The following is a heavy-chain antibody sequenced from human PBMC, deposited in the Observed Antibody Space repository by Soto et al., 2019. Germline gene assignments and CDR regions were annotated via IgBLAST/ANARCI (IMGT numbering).Heavy chain of an antibody. CDR2: IYWDDDK. J-gene: IGHJ4*02. V-gene: IGHV2-5*02. Sequence: GSGPTLVNPTQTLTLTCTFSGFSLNTRRMSVGWIRQPPGKALEWLALIYWDDDKRYSPSLKSRLTIIKDTSKNQVVLIMTNMDPVDTATYYCAHERDSGYRSSCFDYWGQGTLVTVSS. D-gene: IGHD6-13*01. CDR1: GFSLNTRRMS. CDR3: AHERDSGYRSSCFDY.